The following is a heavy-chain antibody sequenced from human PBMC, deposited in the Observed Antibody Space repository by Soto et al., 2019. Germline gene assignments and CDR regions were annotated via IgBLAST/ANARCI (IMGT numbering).Heavy chain of an antibody. V-gene: IGHV3-23*01. CDR2: IIDSGAST. CDR3: AKGRSYYYYYGVDV. Sequence: GGSLRLSCAASGFTFSSYAMNWVRQAPGKGLEWVSDIIDSGASTYYADSVKGRFTISRDNSKSTLYLQMNSLRAEDTALYYCAKGRSYYYYYGVDVWGQGTTVTV. J-gene: IGHJ6*02. CDR1: GFTFSSYA.